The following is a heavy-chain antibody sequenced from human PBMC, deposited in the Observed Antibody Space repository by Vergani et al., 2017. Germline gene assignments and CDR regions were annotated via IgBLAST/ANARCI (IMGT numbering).Heavy chain of an antibody. D-gene: IGHD4-17*01. CDR3: ARGRPYGGWFDP. CDR1: GYTITDYY. J-gene: IGHJ5*02. CDR2: INPNSGGT. Sequence: QVHLMQSGAEVKKPGSSVKVSCKASGYTITDYYIHWVRHAPGQRLEWMGWINPNSGGTEYAQKFQSRVTMTWDTSTTTAYVDLSSLRSDDTAVYYCARGRPYGGWFDPWGQGTLVTVSS. V-gene: IGHV1-2*02.